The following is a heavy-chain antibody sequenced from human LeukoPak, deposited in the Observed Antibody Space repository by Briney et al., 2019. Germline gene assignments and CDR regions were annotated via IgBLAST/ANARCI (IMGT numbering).Heavy chain of an antibody. CDR3: ARPGSYSLRAFDI. D-gene: IGHD1-26*01. J-gene: IGHJ3*02. V-gene: IGHV4-39*01. CDR1: GGSITTSSYY. Sequence: SETLSLTCTVSGGSITTSSYYWGWIRQPPGKGLEWIGIIYYSGSTYYNPSLKGRVTISVDTSKNQFSLKLSSVTAADTAVYYCARPGSYSLRAFDIWGQGTMVSVSS. CDR2: IYYSGST.